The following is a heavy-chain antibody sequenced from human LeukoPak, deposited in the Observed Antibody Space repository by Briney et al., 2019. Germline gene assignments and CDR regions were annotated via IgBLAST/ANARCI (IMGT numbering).Heavy chain of an antibody. Sequence: GGSLRLSCAASGFTFSSCAMSWVRQAPGKGLEWVSGITGTGYSTYYADSVKGRFSISRDNSKNTLYLQMNSLRAEDTAVYYCASGIAAGDYWGQGTLVTVSS. CDR1: GFTFSSCA. D-gene: IGHD6-13*01. V-gene: IGHV3-23*01. CDR2: ITGTGYST. CDR3: ASGIAAGDY. J-gene: IGHJ4*02.